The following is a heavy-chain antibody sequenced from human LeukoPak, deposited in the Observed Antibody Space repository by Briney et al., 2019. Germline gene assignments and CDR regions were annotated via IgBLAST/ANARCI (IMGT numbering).Heavy chain of an antibody. CDR3: YGMDV. CDR1: GGSFSGYY. CDR2: ISGSGGST. J-gene: IGHJ6*02. Sequence: ETLSLTCAVYGGSFSGYYWSWIRQPPGKGLEWVSAISGSGGSTYYADSVKGRFTISRDNSKNTLYLQMNSLRAEDTAVYYCYGMDVWGQGTTVTVSS. V-gene: IGHV3-23*01.